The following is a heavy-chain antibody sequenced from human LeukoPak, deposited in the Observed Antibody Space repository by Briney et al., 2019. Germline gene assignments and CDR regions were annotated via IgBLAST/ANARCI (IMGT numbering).Heavy chain of an antibody. Sequence: AGGSLRLSCAASGFTFSRYGMHWVRQAPGKGLEWVAFIRYDGSNKYYADSVKGRFTISRDNSKNTLYLQMNSLRAEDTAVYYCARPARLYCSGGSCYAGYYGMDGWGQGTTVTVSS. CDR2: IRYDGSNK. CDR1: GFTFSRYG. D-gene: IGHD2-15*01. J-gene: IGHJ6*02. CDR3: ARPARLYCSGGSCYAGYYGMDG. V-gene: IGHV3-30*02.